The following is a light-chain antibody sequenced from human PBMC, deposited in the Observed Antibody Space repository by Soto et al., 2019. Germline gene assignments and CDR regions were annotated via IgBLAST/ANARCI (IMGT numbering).Light chain of an antibody. J-gene: IGKJ5*01. CDR2: DAS. CDR1: QSVSSY. CDR3: QQRSNWLFT. Sequence: EIGLTQSQATLSLSPGERATRACRASQSVSSYLAWYQQKTGQALRRLIYDASNRATGIPARFSGSGSGTDFTLTISSLEPEDFAVYYCQQRSNWLFTFGQGTRLEIK. V-gene: IGKV3-11*01.